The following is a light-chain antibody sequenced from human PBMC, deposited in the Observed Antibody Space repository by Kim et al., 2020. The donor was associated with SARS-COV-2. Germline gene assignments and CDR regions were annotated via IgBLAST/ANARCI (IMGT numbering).Light chain of an antibody. CDR1: QSISSW. CDR2: KAS. J-gene: IGKJ1*01. Sequence: DIQMTQSPSPLSASVGDRVTITCRASQSISSWLAWYQQKPGKAPKVLIYKASTLQSGVPSRFSGSGSGTEFTLTISSLQPDDFATYYCQQYQSYWTFGQGTKVDIK. CDR3: QQYQSYWT. V-gene: IGKV1-5*03.